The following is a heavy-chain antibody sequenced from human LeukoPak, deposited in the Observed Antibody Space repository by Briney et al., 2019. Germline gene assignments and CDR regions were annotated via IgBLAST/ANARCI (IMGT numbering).Heavy chain of an antibody. CDR1: VRTFTRYA. J-gene: IGHJ6*03. D-gene: IGHD4-17*01. V-gene: IGHV1-69*13. CDR3: GRGPYGDYSGVYYYYYGDV. Sequence: SVKVSCKASVRTFTRYAINWVRRAPGQPLEWMGGVMPISGTPNYAHKFQGRVTIPADGSTSTAYMELSSLRADGTAVYFCGRGPYGDYSGVYYYYYGDVWGKGTTVTISS. CDR2: VMPISGTP.